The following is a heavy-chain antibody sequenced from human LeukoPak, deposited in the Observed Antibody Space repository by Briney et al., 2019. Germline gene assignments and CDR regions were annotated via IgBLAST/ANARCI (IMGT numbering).Heavy chain of an antibody. CDR2: IYYSGST. V-gene: IGHV4-59*12. Sequence: SETLSLTCTVSGGSISSYYWSWIRQLPGKGLEWIGYIYYSGSTNYNPSLKSRVTISVDTSKNQFSLKLSSVTAADTAVYYCARGARYCSSTSCYPYNWFDPWGQGTLVTVSS. CDR3: ARGARYCSSTSCYPYNWFDP. CDR1: GGSISSYY. D-gene: IGHD2-2*01. J-gene: IGHJ5*02.